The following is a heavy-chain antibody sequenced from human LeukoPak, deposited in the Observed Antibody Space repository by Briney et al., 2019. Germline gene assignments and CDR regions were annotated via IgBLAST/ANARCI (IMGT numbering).Heavy chain of an antibody. CDR1: GYTLTELS. D-gene: IGHD3-10*01. Sequence: ASVKVSRKVSGYTLTELSMHWVRQAPGKGLEWMGGFDPEDGETIYAQKFQGRVTMTEDTSTDTAYMELSSLRSEDTAVYYCATDIDGSGSYLDYWGQGTLVTVSS. V-gene: IGHV1-24*01. J-gene: IGHJ4*02. CDR2: FDPEDGET. CDR3: ATDIDGSGSYLDY.